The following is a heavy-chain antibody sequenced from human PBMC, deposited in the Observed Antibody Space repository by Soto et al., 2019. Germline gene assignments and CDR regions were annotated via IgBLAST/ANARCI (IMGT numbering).Heavy chain of an antibody. Sequence: SETLSLTCTVSGGSISSGGYYLSWIRQHPGKGLEWIGYIYYSGSTYYNPSLKSRVTISVDTSRNQFSLKVSSVTAADTAVHYCARPAGIAVAGTDYWGQGTLVTVSS. D-gene: IGHD6-19*01. CDR3: ARPAGIAVAGTDY. CDR1: GGSISSGGYY. CDR2: IYYSGST. V-gene: IGHV4-39*01. J-gene: IGHJ4*02.